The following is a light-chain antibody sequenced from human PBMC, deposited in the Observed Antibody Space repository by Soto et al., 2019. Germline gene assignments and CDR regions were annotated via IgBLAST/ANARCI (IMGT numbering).Light chain of an antibody. J-gene: IGLJ2*01. CDR1: SSDVGGSGL. V-gene: IGLV2-23*01. Sequence: QSALTQPASVSGSPAQSITISCTGSSSDVGGSGLVSWYQFHPGKAPKLLIFEGFKRPSGVSNRFSGSKSGSTASLTISGLQAEDESDYSCCSYAGRSTWDVVFGGGTKLTVL. CDR2: EGF. CDR3: CSYAGRSTWDVV.